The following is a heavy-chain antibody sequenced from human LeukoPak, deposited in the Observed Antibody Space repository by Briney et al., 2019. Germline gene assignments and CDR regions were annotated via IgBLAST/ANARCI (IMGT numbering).Heavy chain of an antibody. D-gene: IGHD6-13*01. CDR2: IYYSGST. CDR1: GGSISSYY. Sequence: SETLSLTCTVSGGSISSYYWSWIRQPPGKGLEWIGYIYYSGSTNYNPSLKSRVTISVDTSKNQFSLKLSSATAADTAVYYCAKDIGQQLVPFWFDPWGQGTLVTVSS. J-gene: IGHJ5*02. CDR3: AKDIGQQLVPFWFDP. V-gene: IGHV4-59*01.